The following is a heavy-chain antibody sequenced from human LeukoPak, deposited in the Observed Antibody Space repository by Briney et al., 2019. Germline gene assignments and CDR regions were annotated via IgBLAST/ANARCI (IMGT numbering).Heavy chain of an antibody. CDR3: AKEGKGSPTFDY. V-gene: IGHV3-23*01. J-gene: IGHJ4*02. CDR2: ISGSTYST. D-gene: IGHD4-23*01. CDR1: GFTLSSHA. Sequence: GGSLRLSCAASGFTLSSHAMSWVRQAPGKGLEWVSTISGSTYSTYYADSVKGRFTISRDNSKNTLYLQMNSLRAEDTAVYYCAKEGKGSPTFDYWGQGTLVTVSS.